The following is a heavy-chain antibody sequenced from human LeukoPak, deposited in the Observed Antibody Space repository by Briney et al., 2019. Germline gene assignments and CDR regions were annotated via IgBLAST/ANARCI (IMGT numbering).Heavy chain of an antibody. CDR3: ARVLETGCTGGSCYSGLDY. CDR2: ISRTGTYI. V-gene: IGHV3-21*01. J-gene: IGHJ4*02. CDR1: GFTFSSYN. D-gene: IGHD2-15*01. Sequence: GGFLRLSCAASGFTFSSYNMKLGRQAPGEGVEWVSSISRTGTYIYYADSVRGRITVSRDNAQNSLYLQMNSLRVEDTAVYYCARVLETGCTGGSCYSGLDYWGQGPLVSVSS.